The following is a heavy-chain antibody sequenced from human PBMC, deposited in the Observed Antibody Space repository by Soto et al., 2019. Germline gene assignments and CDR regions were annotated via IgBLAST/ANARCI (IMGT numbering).Heavy chain of an antibody. V-gene: IGHV5-51*01. Sequence: GESLKISCQGSGYSFTSYWIGWVRQMPGKGLEWMGIIYPGDSDTRYSPSFQGQVTISADKSISTAYLQWSSLKASDTAMYYCARHAGGDYYYYGMDVWGQGTTVTVSS. CDR1: GYSFTSYW. CDR3: ARHAGGDYYYYGMDV. CDR2: IYPGDSDT. J-gene: IGHJ6*02.